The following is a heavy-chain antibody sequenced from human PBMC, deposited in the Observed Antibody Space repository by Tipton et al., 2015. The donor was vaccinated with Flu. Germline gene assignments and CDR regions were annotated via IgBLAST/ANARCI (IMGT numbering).Heavy chain of an antibody. CDR2: VWFDGGNK. J-gene: IGHJ6*02. Sequence: RSLRLSCAASGFTFSSYGMHWVRQAPGKGLEWVADVWFDGGNKYYADSVKGRFTVSRDNSKNTLYLQLNSLRAEDTAVYYCATSTVSTISYGLDVWGQGTTVTVSS. CDR1: GFTFSSYG. D-gene: IGHD5/OR15-5a*01. CDR3: ATSTVSTISYGLDV. V-gene: IGHV3-33*01.